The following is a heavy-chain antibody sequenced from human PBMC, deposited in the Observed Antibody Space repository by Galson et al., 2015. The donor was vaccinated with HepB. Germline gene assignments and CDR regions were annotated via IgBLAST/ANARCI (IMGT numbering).Heavy chain of an antibody. D-gene: IGHD3-22*01. CDR3: ASQYYYDSSGYYDWDAFDI. Sequence: QSGAEVKKPGESLKISCKGSGYSFTSYWIGWVRQMPGKGLEWMGIIYPGDSDTRYSPSFQGQVTISADKSISTAYLPWSSLKASDTAMYYCASQYYYDSSGYYDWDAFDIWGQGTMVTVSS. V-gene: IGHV5-51*01. J-gene: IGHJ3*02. CDR2: IYPGDSDT. CDR1: GYSFTSYW.